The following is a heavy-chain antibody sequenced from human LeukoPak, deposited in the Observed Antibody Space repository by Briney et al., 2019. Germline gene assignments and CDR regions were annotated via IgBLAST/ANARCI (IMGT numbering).Heavy chain of an antibody. D-gene: IGHD3-22*01. CDR3: ARVGDYYDSSGYALVTAFDI. CDR2: MNPNSGNT. CDR1: GYTFTSYD. J-gene: IGHJ3*02. Sequence: ASVKVSCKASGYTFTSYDINWVRQATGQGLEWMGWMNPNSGNTGYAQKFQGRVTMTRNTSISTAYMELSSLRSEDTAVYYCARVGDYYDSSGYALVTAFDIWGQGTMVTVSS. V-gene: IGHV1-8*01.